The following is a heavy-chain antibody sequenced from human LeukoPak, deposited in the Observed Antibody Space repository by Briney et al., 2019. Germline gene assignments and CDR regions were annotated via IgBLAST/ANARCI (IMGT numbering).Heavy chain of an antibody. D-gene: IGHD1-26*01. J-gene: IGHJ3*02. V-gene: IGHV6-1*01. CDR3: ARRDSIPGATTSRAFDI. CDR1: GDSVSSNSAA. CDR2: TYYRSKWYN. Sequence: SQTLSLTCAISGDSVSSNSAAWNWIRQSPSRGLEWLGRTYYRSKWYNDYAVSVKSRITVNPDASKNQFSLQLNSVTPEDTAVYYCARRDSIPGATTSRAFDIWGQGTMVTVSS.